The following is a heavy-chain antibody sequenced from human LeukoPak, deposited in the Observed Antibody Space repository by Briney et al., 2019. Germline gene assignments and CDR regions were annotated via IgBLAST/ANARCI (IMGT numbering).Heavy chain of an antibody. V-gene: IGHV3-23*01. CDR2: ISGSSGTT. Sequence: PGGSLRLSCAASGFTFSTFAMSWVRQAPGKGLEWVSSISGSSGTTYYADSVKGRFTISRDNSRNTLYLQMNSLRAEDTAVYYCAKDGLVVPAARYYGMDVWGKGTTVTVSS. CDR1: GFTFSTFA. CDR3: AKDGLVVPAARYYGMDV. J-gene: IGHJ6*04. D-gene: IGHD2-2*01.